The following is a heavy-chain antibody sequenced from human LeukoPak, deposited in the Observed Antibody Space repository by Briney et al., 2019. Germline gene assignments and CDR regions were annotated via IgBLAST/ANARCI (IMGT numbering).Heavy chain of an antibody. CDR3: ARRDSSGWYGWFDP. V-gene: IGHV4-39*01. J-gene: IGHJ5*02. CDR2: IYYSGST. Sequence: PSETLSHTCTVSGGSISSSSYYWGWIRQPPGKGLEWIGSIYYSGSTYYNPSLKSRVTISVDTSKNQFSLKLSSVTAADTAVYYCARRDSSGWYGWFDPWGQGTLVTVSS. CDR1: GGSISSSSYY. D-gene: IGHD6-19*01.